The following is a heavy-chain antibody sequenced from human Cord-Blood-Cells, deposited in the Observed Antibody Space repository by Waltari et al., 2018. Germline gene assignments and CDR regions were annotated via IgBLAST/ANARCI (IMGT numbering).Heavy chain of an antibody. CDR2: IYYSGST. CDR3: ARTTGGRNWYFDL. V-gene: IGHV4-39*01. CDR1: GGSISSSSYY. J-gene: IGHJ2*01. Sequence: QLQLQESGPGLVKPSETLSLTCTVSGGSISSSSYYWGWIRQPPGKGLEWIGSIYYSGSTYYNPFLKSRVTISVDTSKNQFSLKLSSVTAADTAVYYCARTTGGRNWYFDLWGRGTLVTVSS. D-gene: IGHD7-27*01.